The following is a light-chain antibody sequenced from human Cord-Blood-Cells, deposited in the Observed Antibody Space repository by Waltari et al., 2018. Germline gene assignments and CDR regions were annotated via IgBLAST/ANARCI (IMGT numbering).Light chain of an antibody. V-gene: IGKV3-20*01. CDR2: GAS. Sequence: EIVLTQSPGTLSLSPGERATLSCRASQSVSSSYLAWYQQKPGQAPRLLIYGASSRATGIPDMFRGSGSGTDLTLTISRLEPEDFAVYYCQQYGSSPRTFGQGTKVEIK. CDR3: QQYGSSPRT. CDR1: QSVSSSY. J-gene: IGKJ1*01.